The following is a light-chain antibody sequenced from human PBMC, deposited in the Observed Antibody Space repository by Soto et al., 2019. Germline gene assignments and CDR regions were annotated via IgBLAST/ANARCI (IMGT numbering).Light chain of an antibody. CDR1: QSVSNN. V-gene: IGKV3-15*01. Sequence: EIVMTQSPATLSVSPGERATLSCRASQSVSNNLAWYQQKPGQAPRLLIYFASTRDTGTPARFSGSGSETECTLTNSSLQSEDFTVYYCQQYKKWPLTVGGGTKVESK. CDR3: QQYKKWPLT. CDR2: FAS. J-gene: IGKJ4*01.